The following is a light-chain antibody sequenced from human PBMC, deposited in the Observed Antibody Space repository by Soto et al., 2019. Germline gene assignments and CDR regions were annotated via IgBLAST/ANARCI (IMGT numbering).Light chain of an antibody. CDR3: QQCNNWPPIT. V-gene: IGKV3-11*01. Sequence: EIVLTQSPATLSLSPGERATLSCRASQSVSKWLAWYQQKPGQAPRLLIYDVSSRAPGIPARFSGSGSGTDFTLTISSLEPEDFAVYYCQQCNNWPPITFGQGKRLEIK. J-gene: IGKJ5*01. CDR2: DVS. CDR1: QSVSKW.